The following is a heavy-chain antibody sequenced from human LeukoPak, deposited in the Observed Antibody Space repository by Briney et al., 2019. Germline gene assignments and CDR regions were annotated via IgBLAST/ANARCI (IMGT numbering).Heavy chain of an antibody. CDR1: GFTFSIHA. CDR3: AKGDSSRWDY. Sequence: PGGSLRLSCAASGFTFSIHAMSWVRQAPGRGLEWVSAISGSGDATFYVDSMKGRFTMSRDNSKYTLYLQMNSLRAEDTAVYYCAKGDSSRWDYWGQGTLVTVSS. D-gene: IGHD6-13*01. V-gene: IGHV3-23*01. CDR2: ISGSGDAT. J-gene: IGHJ4*02.